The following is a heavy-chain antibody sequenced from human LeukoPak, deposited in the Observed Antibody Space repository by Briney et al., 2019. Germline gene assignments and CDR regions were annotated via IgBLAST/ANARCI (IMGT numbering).Heavy chain of an antibody. D-gene: IGHD2-15*01. J-gene: IGHJ6*03. Sequence: SETLSLTCAVYGGSFSGYYWSWIRQPPGKGLECIGEINHSGSTNYNPSLSIRVTISVDTSKNQFSLQLSPVTAADTAVYYCASPSVAYYYMDVWGKGTTVTVSS. CDR1: GGSFSGYY. CDR3: ASPSVAYYYMDV. CDR2: INHSGST. V-gene: IGHV4-34*01.